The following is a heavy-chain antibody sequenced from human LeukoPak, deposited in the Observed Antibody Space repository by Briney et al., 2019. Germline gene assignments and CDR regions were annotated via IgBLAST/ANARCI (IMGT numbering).Heavy chain of an antibody. CDR2: IYYTGTT. D-gene: IGHD6-19*01. J-gene: IGHJ4*02. CDR1: GXSITSYY. V-gene: IGHV4-59*01. CDR3: ARDRTGWYY. Sequence: SETLSLTCTVSGXSITSYYWNWIRQPPGKGLEWIANIYYTGTTNYNPSLKSRVTISVDTSKNQFSLKLTSVTAADTAVYYCARDRTGWYYWGQGTLVTVSS.